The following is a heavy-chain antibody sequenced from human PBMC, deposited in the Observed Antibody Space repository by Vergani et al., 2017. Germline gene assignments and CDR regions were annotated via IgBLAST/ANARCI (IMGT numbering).Heavy chain of an antibody. CDR1: GFTFSSYS. V-gene: IGHV3-48*01. D-gene: IGHD3-10*01. J-gene: IGHJ4*02. Sequence: EVQLVESGGGLVQPGGSLRLSCAASGFTFSSYSMNWVRQAPGKGLEWVSYISSSSSSTIYYADSVKGRFTISRDNAKNSLYLQMNSLRAEDTAVYYCASLTSMVRGVIRDGWGQGTLVTVSS. CDR2: ISSSSSSTI. CDR3: ASLTSMVRGVIRDG.